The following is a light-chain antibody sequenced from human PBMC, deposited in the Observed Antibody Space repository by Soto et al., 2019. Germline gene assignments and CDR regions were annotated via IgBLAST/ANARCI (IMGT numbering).Light chain of an antibody. V-gene: IGKV3-11*01. CDR3: QQRSNGVT. J-gene: IGKJ3*01. Sequence: EIVLTHSTATLSLSPGERATLSCSASQSVSSYLAWYQQKPGQAPRLLIYDASNRATGIPARFSGSGSGTDFTLTISSLEPEDFAVYYCQQRSNGVTFGPGTKVDIK. CDR1: QSVSSY. CDR2: DAS.